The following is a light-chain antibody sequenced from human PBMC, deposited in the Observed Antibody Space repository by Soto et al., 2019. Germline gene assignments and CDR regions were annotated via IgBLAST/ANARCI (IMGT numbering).Light chain of an antibody. CDR1: QSVSSY. V-gene: IGKV3-11*01. J-gene: IGKJ1*01. CDR3: QQYVSSPRT. CDR2: DAS. Sequence: EIVLTQSPATLSLSPGERATLSCRASQSVSSYLAWYQQKPGQAPRLLIYDASNRATGIPARFSGSGSGTDFTLTISSLEPDDFAFYYCQQYVSSPRTFGRGTTLEI.